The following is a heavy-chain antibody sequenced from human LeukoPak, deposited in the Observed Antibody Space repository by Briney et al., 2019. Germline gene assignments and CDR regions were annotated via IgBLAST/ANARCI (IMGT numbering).Heavy chain of an antibody. CDR1: GFPLSRSA. Sequence: GGSLRLSCAASGFPLSRSAMSWVRQAPGKGLEWVSNISGSGSGGSTYYADSVKGRFTISRDNSKNLLYLQLTSLRAEDTALYYCARDRGRNSFDYWGQGTLVSVSS. D-gene: IGHD1-14*01. CDR2: ISGSGSGGST. V-gene: IGHV3-23*01. CDR3: ARDRGRNSFDY. J-gene: IGHJ4*02.